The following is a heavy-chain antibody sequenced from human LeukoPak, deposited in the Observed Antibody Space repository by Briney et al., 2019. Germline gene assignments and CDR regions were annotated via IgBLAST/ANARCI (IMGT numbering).Heavy chain of an antibody. Sequence: GGSLRLSCAASGCTYSHYGMHWVRQVPGKGLEWVAVIWSDGTEKYYGDAVKGRFTISRDNSMKTLYLQMNSLRGDDTAVYYCAKDAQRGFDYSNSLESWGQGTLVTVSS. J-gene: IGHJ5*01. V-gene: IGHV3-33*06. D-gene: IGHD4-11*01. CDR1: GCTYSHYG. CDR2: IWSDGTEK. CDR3: AKDAQRGFDYSNSLES.